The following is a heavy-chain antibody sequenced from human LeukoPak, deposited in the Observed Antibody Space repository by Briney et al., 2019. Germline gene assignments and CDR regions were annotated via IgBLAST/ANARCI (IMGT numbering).Heavy chain of an antibody. D-gene: IGHD5-24*01. CDR3: ARDGWRAINY. CDR1: GFTFSTYW. CDR2: IKEDGSDK. J-gene: IGHJ4*02. Sequence: GGSLRLSCEASGFTFSTYWMSWVRQAPGKGVEWVANIKEDGSDKNYVDSVRGRFTISRDNAKNSLYLQMNSLRVEDTAVYYCARDGWRAINYWGQGTLVTVS. V-gene: IGHV3-7*01.